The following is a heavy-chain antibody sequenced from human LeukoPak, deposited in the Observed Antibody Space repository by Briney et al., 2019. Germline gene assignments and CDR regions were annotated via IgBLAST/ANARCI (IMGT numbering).Heavy chain of an antibody. J-gene: IGHJ3*02. CDR2: IYYSGST. CDR1: GGSISSSSYY. CDR3: AAHSGRDIVVVVI. D-gene: IGHD2-15*01. Sequence: SETLSLTCTVSGGSISSSSYYWGWIRQPPGKGLEWIGSIYYSGSTYYNPSLKSRVTISVDTSKNQFSLKLSSVTAADTAVYYCAAHSGRDIVVVVIWGQGTMVTVSS. V-gene: IGHV4-39*07.